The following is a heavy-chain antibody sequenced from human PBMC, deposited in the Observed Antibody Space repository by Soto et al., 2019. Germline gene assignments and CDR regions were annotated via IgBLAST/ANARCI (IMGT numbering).Heavy chain of an antibody. J-gene: IGHJ4*02. Sequence: PSETLSLTCAVYGGSFSGYYWSWIRQPPGKGLEWIGEINHSGSTNYNPSLKSRVTISVDTSKNQFSLKLSSVTAADTAVYYCARAPWFGELSFDYWGQGTLVTVSS. D-gene: IGHD3-10*01. V-gene: IGHV4-34*01. CDR1: GGSFSGYY. CDR3: ARAPWFGELSFDY. CDR2: INHSGST.